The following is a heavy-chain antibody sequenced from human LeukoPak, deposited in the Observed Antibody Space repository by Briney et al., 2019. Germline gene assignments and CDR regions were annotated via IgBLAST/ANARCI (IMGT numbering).Heavy chain of an antibody. J-gene: IGHJ4*02. CDR3: ANGPDYYDSNGYDQDLNY. V-gene: IGHV1-69*06. Sequence: EASVKVSCKASGGTFSSYAISWVRQAPGQGLEWMGGIIPIFGTANYAQKFQGRVTITADKSTSTAYMELSSLRAEDTAVYYCANGPDYYDSNGYDQDLNYWGQGTLVTVSS. CDR2: IIPIFGTA. CDR1: GGTFSSYA. D-gene: IGHD3-22*01.